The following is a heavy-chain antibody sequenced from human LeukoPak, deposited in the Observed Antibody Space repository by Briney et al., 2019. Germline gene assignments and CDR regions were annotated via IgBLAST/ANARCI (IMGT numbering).Heavy chain of an antibody. J-gene: IGHJ4*02. CDR2: ISYDGSNK. CDR3: ARDGIAAAEGYY. Sequence: PGGSLRLSCAASGFTFSSYAMHWVRQAPSKGLEWVAVISYDGSNKYYADSVKGRFTISRDNSKNTLYLQMNSLRAEDTAVYYCARDGIAAAEGYYWGQGTLVAVSS. D-gene: IGHD6-13*01. V-gene: IGHV3-30-3*01. CDR1: GFTFSSYA.